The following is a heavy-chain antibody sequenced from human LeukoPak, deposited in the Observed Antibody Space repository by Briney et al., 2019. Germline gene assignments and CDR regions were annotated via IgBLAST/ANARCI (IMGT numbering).Heavy chain of an antibody. CDR1: GGSFSGYY. V-gene: IGHV4-34*01. D-gene: IGHD4-23*01. J-gene: IGHJ4*02. CDR3: ARRLTTVVTGVGFDY. CDR2: INHSGST. Sequence: PSETLSLTCAVYGGSFSGYYWSWIRQPPGKGLEWIGEINHSGSTNYNPSLKSRVTISVDTSKNQFSLKLSSVTAADTAVYYCARRLTTVVTGVGFDYWGQGTLVTVSS.